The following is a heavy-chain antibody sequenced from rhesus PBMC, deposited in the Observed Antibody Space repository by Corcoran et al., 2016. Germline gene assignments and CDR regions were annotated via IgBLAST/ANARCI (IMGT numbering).Heavy chain of an antibody. Sequence: QLQLQESGPGLVKPSETLSLSCAVSGGSISNNWWTWIRQPPGKGLEWIGRVSGSGGTSNYNPSLKSRVTISTDTSKSQFSLKLSSVTAADTAVYYCARTPWSTDYWGQGVLVTVSS. V-gene: IGHV4-173*01. CDR1: GGSISNNW. CDR3: ARTPWSTDY. CDR2: VSGSGGTS. D-gene: IGHD6-13*01. J-gene: IGHJ4*01.